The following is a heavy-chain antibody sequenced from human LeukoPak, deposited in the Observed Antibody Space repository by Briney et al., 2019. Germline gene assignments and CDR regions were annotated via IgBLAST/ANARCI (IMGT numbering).Heavy chain of an antibody. D-gene: IGHD5-12*01. CDR2: IYYSGTT. Sequence: SETLSLTCTVSGRSVSSGSSYWNWLRQPPGKGLEWFGHIYYSGTTNYNPSLKSRVTISVDMSKNQFSLKLSSVTAADTAVYYCARSVSGYDYYFDYWGQGTLVTVSS. CDR1: GRSVSSGSSY. J-gene: IGHJ4*02. V-gene: IGHV4-61*01. CDR3: ARSVSGYDYYFDY.